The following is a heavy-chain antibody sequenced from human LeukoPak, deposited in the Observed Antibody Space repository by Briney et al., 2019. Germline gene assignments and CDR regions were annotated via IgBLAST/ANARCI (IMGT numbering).Heavy chain of an antibody. J-gene: IGHJ4*02. CDR1: GGSISSSSYY. V-gene: IGHV4-39*01. D-gene: IGHD3-22*01. CDR2: IYYSGST. Sequence: SETLSLTCTVSGGSISSSSYYWGWIHQPPGKGLEWIGSIYYSGSTYYNPSLKSRVAISVDTSKNQFSLKLSSVTAADTAVYYCASGDSSGYYYTLDYWGQGTLVTVSS. CDR3: ASGDSSGYYYTLDY.